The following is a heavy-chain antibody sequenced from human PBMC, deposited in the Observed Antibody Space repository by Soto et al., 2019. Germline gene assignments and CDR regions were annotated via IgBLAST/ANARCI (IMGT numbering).Heavy chain of an antibody. J-gene: IGHJ4*02. V-gene: IGHV4-4*02. Sequence: PSETLSLTCAVSGGSISSSNWWSWVRQPPGKGLEWIGEIYHSGSTNYNPSLKSRVTISVDKSKNQFSLKLSSVNAADTAVYYCAKYRRTEAEGFTLDYWGRGTLVTVSS. CDR1: GGSISSSNW. CDR2: IYHSGST. CDR3: AKYRRTEAEGFTLDY. D-gene: IGHD6-13*01.